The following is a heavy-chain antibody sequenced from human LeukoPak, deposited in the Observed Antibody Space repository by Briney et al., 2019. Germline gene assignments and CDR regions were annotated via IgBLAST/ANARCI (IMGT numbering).Heavy chain of an antibody. V-gene: IGHV3-23*01. D-gene: IGHD6-13*01. J-gene: IGHJ4*02. CDR2: ISGSGGST. Sequence: PGGSLRLSCAASGFTFSSYGMSWVRQAPGKGLEWVSAISGSGGSTYYADSVKGRFTISRDNSKNTLYLQMNSLRAEDTAVYYCARFIAAPYYFGYWGRGTLVTVSS. CDR3: ARFIAAPYYFGY. CDR1: GFTFSSYG.